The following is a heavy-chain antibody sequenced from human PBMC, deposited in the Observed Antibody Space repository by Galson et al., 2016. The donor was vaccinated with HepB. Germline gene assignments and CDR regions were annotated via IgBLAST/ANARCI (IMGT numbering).Heavy chain of an antibody. Sequence: LRLSCAASGFTFSSSGMQWVRQGPGKGLEWVALIRHDGSNKYYADSVKGRFTISRDNSKNTLYLQVNSLRAEDAAVYYCARGRRNRGAVDVWGQGTMVTVSS. CDR1: GFTFSSSG. V-gene: IGHV3-33*01. D-gene: IGHD1-14*01. J-gene: IGHJ3*01. CDR3: ARGRRNRGAVDV. CDR2: IRHDGSNK.